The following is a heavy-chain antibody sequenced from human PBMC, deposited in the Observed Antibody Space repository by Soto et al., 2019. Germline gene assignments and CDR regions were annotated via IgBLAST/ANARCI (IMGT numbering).Heavy chain of an antibody. Sequence: DVQLLESGGGLVQPGGSLTLSCAASRFIFSDYAMNWVRQAPGKGLEWVSSIGGGNTDRYYADSVKGRFIISRDNSKNTVYLQMTNLRDDDTAVYYCAKDAVSYNGKWGWFDSWGQGTLVTVSS. V-gene: IGHV3-23*01. CDR1: RFIFSDYA. CDR2: IGGGNTDR. CDR3: AKDAVSYNGKWGWFDS. J-gene: IGHJ5*01. D-gene: IGHD1-26*01.